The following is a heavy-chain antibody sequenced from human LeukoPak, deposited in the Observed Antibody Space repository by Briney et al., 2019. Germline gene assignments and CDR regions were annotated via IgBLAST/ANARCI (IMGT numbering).Heavy chain of an antibody. J-gene: IGHJ5*02. D-gene: IGHD2-21*02. CDR1: GGSINDYY. V-gene: IGHV4-59*01. Sequence: RTSETLSLTCTVSGGSINDYYWTWIRQAPGKGLEWLGYISNSGTTDYNPSLKSRVAMSVDTSKNEFSLKVTSVTAADTAMYYCARVVRGVVTSNCFDPWGQGTLVTVSS. CDR3: ARVVRGVVTSNCFDP. CDR2: ISNSGTT.